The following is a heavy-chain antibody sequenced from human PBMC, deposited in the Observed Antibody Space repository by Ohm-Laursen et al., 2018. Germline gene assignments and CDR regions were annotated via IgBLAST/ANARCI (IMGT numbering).Heavy chain of an antibody. CDR1: GGSVSSYY. D-gene: IGHD2-15*01. Sequence: TLSLTCTVSGGSVSSYYWSWIRQPAGRGLEWIGRIYSSGSTTYNSSLKNRVTMSIDTSKNQFSLKLNSVTAADTAVYYCARGKEVYCSGGTCYWFDPWGQGTLVTVSS. J-gene: IGHJ5*02. V-gene: IGHV4-4*07. CDR3: ARGKEVYCSGGTCYWFDP. CDR2: IYSSGST.